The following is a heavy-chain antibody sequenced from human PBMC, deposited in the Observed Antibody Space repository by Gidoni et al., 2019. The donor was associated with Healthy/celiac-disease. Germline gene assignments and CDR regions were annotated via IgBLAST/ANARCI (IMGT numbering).Heavy chain of an antibody. CDR3: ARGGLGNYYDSSGYLDY. D-gene: IGHD3-22*01. CDR1: GYTFTGYY. Sequence: QVQLVQSGAEVKKPGASVKVSCKASGYTFTGYYMHWVRQAPGQGLEWMGWINPNSGGTNYAQKFQGWVTMTRDTSISTAYMELSRLRSDDTAVCYCARGGLGNYYDSSGYLDYWGQETLVTVSS. CDR2: INPNSGGT. J-gene: IGHJ4*02. V-gene: IGHV1-2*04.